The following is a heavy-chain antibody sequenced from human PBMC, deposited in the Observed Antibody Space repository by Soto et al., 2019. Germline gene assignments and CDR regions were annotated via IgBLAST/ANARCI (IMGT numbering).Heavy chain of an antibody. D-gene: IGHD6-19*01. CDR3: ARARRDSSGWYLGEY. Sequence: QVQLVQSGAEVKKHGSSVKVSCKASGGTFSSYAISWVRQAPGQGLEWMGGIIPIFGTANYAQKFQGRVTITADKSTSTAYMELSSLRSEDTAVYDCARARRDSSGWYLGEYWGQETLVTVSS. V-gene: IGHV1-69*06. CDR2: IIPIFGTA. CDR1: GGTFSSYA. J-gene: IGHJ4*02.